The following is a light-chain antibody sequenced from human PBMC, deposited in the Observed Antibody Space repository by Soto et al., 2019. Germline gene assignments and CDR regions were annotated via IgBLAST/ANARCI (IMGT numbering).Light chain of an antibody. CDR3: QQSGASPET. V-gene: IGKV3-20*01. Sequence: PGERAILSCMASQSISNGYLAWFQQKPGQPPRLLIYYISKRATGIPDRFSGSGSGTDFTLTISRLEPEDFAVYFCQQSGASPETFGQGTKLEIK. J-gene: IGKJ2*01. CDR1: QSISNGY. CDR2: YIS.